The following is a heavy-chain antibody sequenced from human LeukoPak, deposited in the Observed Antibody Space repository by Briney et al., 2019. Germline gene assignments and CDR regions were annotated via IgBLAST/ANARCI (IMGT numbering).Heavy chain of an antibody. J-gene: IGHJ4*02. CDR2: INSDGSSP. CDR1: GFTSSSNW. V-gene: IGHV3-74*01. D-gene: IGHD4-17*01. Sequence: CLRPSCAASGFTSSSNWMDCVRQAPGKGLVWVSRINSDGSSPSYADSVKGRFPISRDNAKNTLSRQMNSLRAEHTALYYCARDADGEYGGDYWGEGPLVTVSS. CDR3: ARDADGEYGGDY.